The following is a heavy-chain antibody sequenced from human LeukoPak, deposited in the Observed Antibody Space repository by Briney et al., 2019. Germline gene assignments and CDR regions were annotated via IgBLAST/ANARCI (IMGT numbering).Heavy chain of an antibody. Sequence: GGSLRLSCAVSGFTFNKYYMHWVRQAPGKGLVWVSRISSDRSNTNYADSVKGRFTISRDNAKNTLYLQMNSLRAEDTAVYYCIRVPYWGQGALVTVSS. CDR1: GFTFNKYY. CDR3: IRVPY. CDR2: ISSDRSNT. J-gene: IGHJ4*02. V-gene: IGHV3-74*01.